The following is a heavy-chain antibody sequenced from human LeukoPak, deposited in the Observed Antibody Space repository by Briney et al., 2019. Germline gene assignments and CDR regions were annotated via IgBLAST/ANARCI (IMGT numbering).Heavy chain of an antibody. CDR2: INHSGST. Sequence: PSETLSLTCAVYGGSFSGYYWSWIHQPPGKGLEWIGEINHSGSTNYNPSLKSRVTISVDTSKNQFSLKLSSVTAADTAVYYCAREVVAAPSPRAYYYYYGMDVWGQGTTVTVSS. D-gene: IGHD2-15*01. V-gene: IGHV4-34*01. CDR1: GGSFSGYY. CDR3: AREVVAAPSPRAYYYYYGMDV. J-gene: IGHJ6*02.